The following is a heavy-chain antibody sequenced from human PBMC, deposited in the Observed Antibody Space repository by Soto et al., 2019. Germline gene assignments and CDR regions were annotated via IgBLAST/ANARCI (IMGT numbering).Heavy chain of an antibody. J-gene: IGHJ3*02. CDR3: ARGLWAFDI. CDR1: GGSFSGYY. CDR2: ITHSGST. Sequence: QVQLQQWGAGLLKPSETLSLTCAVYGGSFSGYYWSWIRQPPGKGLEWIGEITHSGSTNYNPSLKRRVTISVDTSKNQFSLKLSAVTAADTAVYYCARGLWAFDIWGQGTMVTVSS. V-gene: IGHV4-34*01. D-gene: IGHD2-21*01.